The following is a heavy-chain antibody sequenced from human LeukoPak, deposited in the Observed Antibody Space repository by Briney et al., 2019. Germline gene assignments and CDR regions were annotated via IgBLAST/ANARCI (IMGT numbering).Heavy chain of an antibody. J-gene: IGHJ4*02. CDR2: IHTSGST. CDR1: GDSISSYY. Sequence: SETLSLTCTVSGDSISSYYWSGIRQPAGKGLEWIGRIHTSGSTNHNPSLTSRVTMSVDTSKNQFSLKLSSVTAADTAVYYCASEYVDTAMARDYWGQGTLVTVSS. V-gene: IGHV4-4*07. D-gene: IGHD5-18*01. CDR3: ASEYVDTAMARDY.